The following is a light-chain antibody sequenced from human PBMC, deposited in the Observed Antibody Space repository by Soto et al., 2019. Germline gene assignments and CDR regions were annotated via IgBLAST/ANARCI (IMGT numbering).Light chain of an antibody. J-gene: IGLJ1*01. CDR1: SSDVGGYNY. Sequence: QSALTQPASVSGSPGQSITISCTGTSSDVGGYNYVSWYQQHPGKAPKLMIYDVTNRPSGVSNRFSGSKSGNTASLTISVLRAEYEAEYYCSSYTSSSTYVFPTGTKVTVL. CDR2: DVT. V-gene: IGLV2-14*01. CDR3: SSYTSSSTYV.